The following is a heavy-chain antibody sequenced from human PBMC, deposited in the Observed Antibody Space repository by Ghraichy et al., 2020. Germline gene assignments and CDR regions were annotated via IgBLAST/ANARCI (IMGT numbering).Heavy chain of an antibody. Sequence: SETLSLTCAVYGGSFSGYYWSWIRQPPGKGLEWIGEINHSGSTNYNPSLKSRVTISVDTSKNQFSLKLSSVTAADTAVYYCASRTHSQNSINDYWGQGTLVTVSS. CDR1: GGSFSGYY. D-gene: IGHD3-3*02. CDR3: ASRTHSQNSINDY. V-gene: IGHV4-34*01. J-gene: IGHJ4*02. CDR2: INHSGST.